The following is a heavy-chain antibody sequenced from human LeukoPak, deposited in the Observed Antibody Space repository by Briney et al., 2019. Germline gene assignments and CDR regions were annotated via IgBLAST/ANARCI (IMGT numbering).Heavy chain of an antibody. Sequence: SGTLSLTCTVSGGSISSHYWSWIRQPPGKGLEWIGYIYYSGSTNYNPSLKSRVTISVDTSKNQFSLKLSSVTAADTAVYYCARAYSGYRFDYWGQGTLVTVSS. CDR2: IYYSGST. V-gene: IGHV4-59*11. D-gene: IGHD5-12*01. J-gene: IGHJ4*02. CDR3: ARAYSGYRFDY. CDR1: GGSISSHY.